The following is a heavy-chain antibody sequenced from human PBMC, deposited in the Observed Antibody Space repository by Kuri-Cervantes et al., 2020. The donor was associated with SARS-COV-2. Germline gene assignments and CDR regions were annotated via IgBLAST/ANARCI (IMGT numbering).Heavy chain of an antibody. Sequence: ESLKISCAVYGGSFSGYYWSWIRQPPGKGLEWIGEINHSGSTNYNPPLKSRVTISVDTSKNQFSLKLSSVTAADTAVYYCARGTKWELLCWGQGTLVTVSS. V-gene: IGHV4-34*01. CDR2: INHSGST. CDR3: ARGTKWELLC. J-gene: IGHJ4*02. CDR1: GGSFSGYY. D-gene: IGHD1-26*01.